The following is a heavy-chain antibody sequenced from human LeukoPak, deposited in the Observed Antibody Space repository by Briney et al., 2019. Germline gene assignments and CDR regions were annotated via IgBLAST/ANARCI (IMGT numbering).Heavy chain of an antibody. CDR3: ARSSSGLPVN. V-gene: IGHV3-21*01. D-gene: IGHD3-10*01. CDR2: ISSSSSYI. CDR1: GFTFSSYS. Sequence: PGGSLRLSCAASGFTFSSYSMNWVRQAPGKGLEWVSSISSSSSYIYYADSVKGRFTISRDNAKNSLYLQMNSLRAEDTAVCYCARSSSGLPVNWGQGTLVTVSS. J-gene: IGHJ4*02.